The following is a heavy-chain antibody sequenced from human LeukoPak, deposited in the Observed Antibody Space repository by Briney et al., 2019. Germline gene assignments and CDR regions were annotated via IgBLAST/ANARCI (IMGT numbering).Heavy chain of an antibody. J-gene: IGHJ4*02. CDR1: GFTFNNYA. CDR2: IDESGDKT. CDR3: AKQWVDC. V-gene: IGHV3-23*01. D-gene: IGHD1-26*01. Sequence: GGSLRLSCADSGFTFNNYAMNWVCQAPGKGVEGVSSIDESGDKTHYADSRTGRFTISRDNSQNTLYLQMNSLRAEDTALYYCAKQWVDCWGQGTLVTVSS.